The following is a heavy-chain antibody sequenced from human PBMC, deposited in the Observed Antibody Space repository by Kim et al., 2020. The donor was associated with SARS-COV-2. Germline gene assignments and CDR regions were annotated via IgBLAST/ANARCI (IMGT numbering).Heavy chain of an antibody. CDR3: AGHARVSTEYFDY. CDR2: IYYSGST. Sequence: SETLSLTCTVSGGSISSSHDYWGWIRQPPGKGLEWIGTIYYSGSTYYNPSLKSRLTISVDTSKNQFSLDLSSVTAADTAVYFCAGHARVSTEYFDYWGQGTLVTVSS. CDR1: GGSISSSHDY. J-gene: IGHJ4*02. V-gene: IGHV4-39*01.